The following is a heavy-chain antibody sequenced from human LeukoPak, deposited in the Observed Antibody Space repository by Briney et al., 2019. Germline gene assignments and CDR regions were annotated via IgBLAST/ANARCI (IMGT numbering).Heavy chain of an antibody. CDR2: ISGNGGST. V-gene: IGHV3-64D*09. D-gene: IGHD6-13*01. J-gene: IGHJ4*02. Sequence: GGSLRLSCSASGFTFSSYAMHWVRQAPGKGLEYVSAISGNGGSTYYADSVKGRFTISRDNSKNTLYLQMSSLRAEDTAVYYCVKGDRSRWYYFDYWGQGTLVTVSS. CDR1: GFTFSSYA. CDR3: VKGDRSRWYYFDY.